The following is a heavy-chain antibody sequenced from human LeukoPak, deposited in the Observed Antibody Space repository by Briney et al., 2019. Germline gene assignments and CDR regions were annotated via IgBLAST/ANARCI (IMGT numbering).Heavy chain of an antibody. CDR1: GFTFSSYS. D-gene: IGHD3-16*01. CDR2: IKEDGSEK. Sequence: GGSLRLSCAASGFTFSSYSIHWVRQAPGKGLEWVANIKEDGSEKYYVDSVKGRFTISRDNAKNSLYLQMNSLRAEDTAVYYCARDSGGYDYKDWVFDYWGQGTLVTVSS. V-gene: IGHV3-7*01. J-gene: IGHJ4*02. CDR3: ARDSGGYDYKDWVFDY.